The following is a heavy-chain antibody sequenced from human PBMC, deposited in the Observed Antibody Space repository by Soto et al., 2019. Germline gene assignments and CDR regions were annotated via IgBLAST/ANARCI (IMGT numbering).Heavy chain of an antibody. V-gene: IGHV4-31*03. CDR1: GGSISSGGYY. D-gene: IGHD6-6*01. CDR2: IYYSGST. J-gene: IGHJ5*02. CDR3: ARGQQLVRKGGPNPYNWFDP. Sequence: QVPLQESGPGLVKPSQTLSLTCTVSGGSISSGGYYWSWIRQHPGKGLEWIGSIYYSGSTYYNPSLKSRVTISVDTAKNQFSLKLSSVTAADTAVYYCARGQQLVRKGGPNPYNWFDPWGQGTLVTVSS.